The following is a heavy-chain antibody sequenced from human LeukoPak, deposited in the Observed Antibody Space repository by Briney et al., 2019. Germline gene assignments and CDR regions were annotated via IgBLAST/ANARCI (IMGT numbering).Heavy chain of an antibody. D-gene: IGHD2-2*01. CDR3: AKPYCSSTSCRDYYYYYGMDV. CDR2: ISGSGGST. V-gene: IGHV3-23*01. Sequence: GGSLRLSCAASGFTFSSYDMSWVRQAPGKGLEWVSAISGSGGSTYYADSVKGRFTISRDNSKNTLYLQMNSLRAEDTAVYYCAKPYCSSTSCRDYYYYYGMDVWGQGTTVTVSS. J-gene: IGHJ6*02. CDR1: GFTFSSYD.